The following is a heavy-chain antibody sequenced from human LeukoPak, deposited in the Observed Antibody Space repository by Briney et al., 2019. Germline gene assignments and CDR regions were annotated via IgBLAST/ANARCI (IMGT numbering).Heavy chain of an antibody. CDR1: GGSISSGSYY. V-gene: IGHV4-61*02. J-gene: IGHJ5*02. Sequence: SETLSLTCTVSGGSISSGSYYWSWIRQPAGEGLEWIGRIYTSGSTNYNPSLKSRVTISVDTSKHHFSLKLSSVTAADTAVYYCDRVVVVVVAATGWFDPWGQGTLVTVSS. D-gene: IGHD2-15*01. CDR3: DRVVVVVVAATGWFDP. CDR2: IYTSGST.